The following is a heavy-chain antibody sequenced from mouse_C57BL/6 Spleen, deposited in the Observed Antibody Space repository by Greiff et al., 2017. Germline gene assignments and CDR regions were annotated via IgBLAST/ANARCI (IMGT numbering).Heavy chain of an antibody. CDR1: GFTFSSYA. V-gene: IGHV5-4*01. CDR2: ISDGGSYT. D-gene: IGHD1-1*01. CDR3: ARETSYYYGSSYFDY. J-gene: IGHJ2*01. Sequence: DVKLQESGGGLVKPGGSLKLSCAASGFTFSSYAMSWVRQTPEKRLEWVATISDGGSYTYYPDNVKGRFTISRDNAKNNLYLQMSHLKSEDTAMYYCARETSYYYGSSYFDYWGQGTTLTVSS.